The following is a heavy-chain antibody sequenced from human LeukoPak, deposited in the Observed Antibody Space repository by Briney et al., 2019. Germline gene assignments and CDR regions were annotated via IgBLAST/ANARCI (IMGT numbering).Heavy chain of an antibody. CDR3: AREGVSYYDRSGYHY. J-gene: IGHJ4*02. CDR2: INPNSGGT. V-gene: IGHV1-2*06. Sequence: ASVKVSCKASGYTFTGYYMHWVRQAPGQGLEWMGRINPNSGGTNYAQKFQGRVTMTRDTSISTAYMELSRLGSDDTAVYYCAREGVSYYDRSGYHYWGQGTLVTVSS. D-gene: IGHD3-22*01. CDR1: GYTFTGYY.